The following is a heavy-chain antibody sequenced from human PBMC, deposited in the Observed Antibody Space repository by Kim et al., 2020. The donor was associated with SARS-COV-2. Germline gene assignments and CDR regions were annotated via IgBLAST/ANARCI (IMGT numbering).Heavy chain of an antibody. CDR3: ARDLEDYDFWSGRLVGY. J-gene: IGHJ4*02. CDR1: GFTFSSYS. V-gene: IGHV3-21*01. D-gene: IGHD3-3*01. CDR2: ISSSSSYI. Sequence: GGSLRLSCAASGFTFSSYSMNWVRQAPGKGPEWVSSISSSSSYIYYADSVKGRFTISRDNAKNSLYLQMNSLRAEDTAVYYCARDLEDYDFWSGRLVGYWGQGTLVTVSS.